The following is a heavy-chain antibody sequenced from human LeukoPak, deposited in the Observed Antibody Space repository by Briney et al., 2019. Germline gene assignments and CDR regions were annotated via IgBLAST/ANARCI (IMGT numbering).Heavy chain of an antibody. Sequence: GGALRLSCAAPGFTLSSYAMHWVRPAPGKGPERGAVISYDGSNKYYADSVKGRFTISRDNSKNTLYLQMNSLRAEDTAVYYCAREYSGSYYGCFDYWGQGTLVTVSS. V-gene: IGHV3-30*01. CDR1: GFTLSSYA. CDR3: AREYSGSYYGCFDY. D-gene: IGHD1-26*01. J-gene: IGHJ4*02. CDR2: ISYDGSNK.